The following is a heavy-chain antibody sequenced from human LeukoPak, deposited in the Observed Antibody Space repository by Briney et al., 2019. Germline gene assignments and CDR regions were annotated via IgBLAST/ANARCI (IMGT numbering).Heavy chain of an antibody. CDR1: GFTFSTYW. D-gene: IGHD5-24*01. Sequence: GGSLRLSCSASGFTFSTYWMTWVRQAPGKGLECVASIKQDGSEEYYVDSVRGRFTISRDNAKNSLFLQVNSLRAEDTAVYYCATSPLDNYWYFDFWGRGTLVTVSS. CDR2: IKQDGSEE. V-gene: IGHV3-7*01. J-gene: IGHJ2*01. CDR3: ATSPLDNYWYFDF.